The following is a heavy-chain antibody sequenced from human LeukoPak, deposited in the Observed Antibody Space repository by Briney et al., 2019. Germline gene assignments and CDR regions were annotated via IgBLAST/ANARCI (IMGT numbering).Heavy chain of an antibody. CDR2: FGSDSRTI. D-gene: IGHD1-14*01. V-gene: IGHV3-48*01. J-gene: IGHJ4*02. CDR3: TRGGLPKPFDY. Sequence: GGSLRLSCAASGFTFTTYSMNWVRQAPGKGLEWVSYFGSDSRTIFYADSVKGRFTISRDNAKNSLYLQMNSLRAEDTAVYYCTRGGLPKPFDYWGQGTLVTVSS. CDR1: GFTFTTYS.